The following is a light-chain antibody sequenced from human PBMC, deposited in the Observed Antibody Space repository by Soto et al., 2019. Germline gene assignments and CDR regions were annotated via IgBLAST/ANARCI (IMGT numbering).Light chain of an antibody. CDR3: SSFTSSSSYV. J-gene: IGLJ1*01. Sequence: QSALTQPASVSGSPGQSITLLCTGTSSDFGIYNSVSWYQQHPGKAPKLMIHDVTNRPSGVSGRFSGSRSGNTASLTISGLQVEAEADYYCSSFTSSSSYVFGPGTKLTVL. CDR1: SSDFGIYNS. V-gene: IGLV2-14*01. CDR2: DVT.